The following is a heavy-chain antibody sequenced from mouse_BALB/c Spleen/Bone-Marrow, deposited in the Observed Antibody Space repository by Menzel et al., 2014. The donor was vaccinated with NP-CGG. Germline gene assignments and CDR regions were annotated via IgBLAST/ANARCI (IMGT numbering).Heavy chain of an antibody. D-gene: IGHD2-10*02. CDR2: ISYDGSK. J-gene: IGHJ2*01. CDR1: GYSITSGYY. V-gene: IGHV3-6*02. Sequence: EVQLQQSGPGLVKPSQSLFLTCPVTGYSITSGYYWNWIRQFPGNKLEWMGYISYDGSKNYNPSLKNRISITRDTSKNQFYLKLNSVTTEDTATYYCARYGSFDYWGQGTTLTVSS. CDR3: ARYGSFDY.